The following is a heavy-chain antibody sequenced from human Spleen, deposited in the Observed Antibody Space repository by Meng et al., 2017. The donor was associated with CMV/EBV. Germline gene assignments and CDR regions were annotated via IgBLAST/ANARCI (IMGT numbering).Heavy chain of an antibody. Sequence: QVQLQESGPGLVKPSGTLSLTCTGPGGSISSYYWSWIRQPAGKGLEWIGRIYTSGSTNYNPSLKSRVTISVDTSKNQFSLKLSSVTAADTAVYYCARGLSGWGYCSSTSCLNWFDPWGQGTLVTVSS. CDR1: GGSISSYY. D-gene: IGHD2-2*01. V-gene: IGHV4-4*07. CDR2: IYTSGST. J-gene: IGHJ5*02. CDR3: ARGLSGWGYCSSTSCLNWFDP.